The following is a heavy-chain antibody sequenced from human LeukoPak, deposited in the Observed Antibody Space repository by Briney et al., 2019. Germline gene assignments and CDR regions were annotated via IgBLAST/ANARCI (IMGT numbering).Heavy chain of an antibody. CDR1: GFTFTNYW. V-gene: IGHV3-7*03. Sequence: GGSLRLSCAASGFTFTNYWMNWVRQTPGKGLEWVANIKPDGSEKYYVDSVKGRFTISRDNAKNSLYLQMDGLRAEDTAVYYCARILAWGQGTLVTVSS. D-gene: IGHD2-15*01. CDR2: IKPDGSEK. J-gene: IGHJ5*02. CDR3: ARILA.